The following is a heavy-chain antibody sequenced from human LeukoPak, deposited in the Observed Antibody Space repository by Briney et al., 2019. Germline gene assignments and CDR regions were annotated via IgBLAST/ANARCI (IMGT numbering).Heavy chain of an antibody. CDR2: IYASGDT. Sequence: KPSETLSLTCSVSGGSISSGDYYWNWLRQPPGKGLEWLAYIYASGDTYYKPSLKSRFTMSVDTSKNHFALKLKSVTAADTAVYYCARGRSESRGWGWFDPWGQGTLVTVSS. CDR1: GGSISSGDYY. V-gene: IGHV4-30-4*01. CDR3: ARGRSESRGWGWFDP. J-gene: IGHJ5*02. D-gene: IGHD3-10*01.